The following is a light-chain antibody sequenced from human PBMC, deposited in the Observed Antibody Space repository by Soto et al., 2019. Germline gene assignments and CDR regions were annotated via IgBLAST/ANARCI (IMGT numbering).Light chain of an antibody. CDR3: NSYTSSSTYV. Sequence: QSALTQPPSVAGSPGQSVTISCTGTSSDGGSYNRVSWYQQPPGTAPKLMIYEVSNRPSGVPDRFSGSKSGNTASLTISGLQPEDEADYYCNSYTSSSTYVFGTGTKVTVL. CDR1: SSDGGSYNR. J-gene: IGLJ1*01. CDR2: EVS. V-gene: IGLV2-18*02.